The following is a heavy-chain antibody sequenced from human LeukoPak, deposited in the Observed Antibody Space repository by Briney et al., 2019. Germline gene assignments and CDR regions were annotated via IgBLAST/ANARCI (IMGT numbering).Heavy chain of an antibody. V-gene: IGHV3-23*01. Sequence: GGSLRLSCAASGFTFSSYAMNWVRQAPGKGLEWVSAFSGSGGSTYYADSVKGRFTISRDNARNSLFLQMNNLRVDDSAVYYCAREYTAMAYDYWGQGNLVTVSS. J-gene: IGHJ4*02. CDR2: FSGSGGST. CDR1: GFTFSSYA. D-gene: IGHD5-18*01. CDR3: AREYTAMAYDY.